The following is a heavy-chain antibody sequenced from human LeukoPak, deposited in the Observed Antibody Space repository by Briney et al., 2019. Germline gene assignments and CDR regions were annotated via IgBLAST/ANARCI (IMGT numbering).Heavy chain of an antibody. J-gene: IGHJ1*01. Sequence: GGSLRLSCVASGFTFSGYAMSWVRQSPGKGLEWVSMSVGTDSSYYADSVKGRLTISRDNSKNTLYLEMNSLRAEDTAVYYCARDSSSWYVSEHWGQGTLVTVSS. V-gene: IGHV3-23*01. D-gene: IGHD6-13*01. CDR2: MSVGTDSS. CDR1: GFTFSGYA. CDR3: ARDSSSWYVSEH.